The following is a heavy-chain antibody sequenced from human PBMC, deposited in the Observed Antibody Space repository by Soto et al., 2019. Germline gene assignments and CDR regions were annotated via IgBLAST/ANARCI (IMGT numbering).Heavy chain of an antibody. CDR3: ASGLRFRGIKTGWFDP. J-gene: IGHJ5*02. CDR2: IIPILGIA. D-gene: IGHD3-3*01. CDR1: GGTFSSYT. V-gene: IGHV1-69*02. Sequence: QVQLVQSGAEVKKPGSSVKVSCKASGGTFSSYTISWVRQAPGQGLEWMGRIIPILGIANYAQKFQGRVTITEDKSTSTAYMELSSLRSEDTAVYYCASGLRFRGIKTGWFDPWGQGTLVTVSS.